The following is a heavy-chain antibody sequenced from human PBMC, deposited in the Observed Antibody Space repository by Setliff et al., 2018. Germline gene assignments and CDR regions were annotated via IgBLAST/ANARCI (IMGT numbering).Heavy chain of an antibody. D-gene: IGHD3-10*01. CDR2: IWYDGSNK. V-gene: IGHV3-33*06. CDR3: AKNGFGVVALGVNNWFDP. CDR1: GFTFSSYG. J-gene: IGHJ5*02. Sequence: PGGSLRLSCAASGFTFSSYGMHWVRQAPGKGLEWVAVIWYDGSNKYYADPVKGRFTISRDNSKNTLYLQMNSLRAEDTAVYYCAKNGFGVVALGVNNWFDPWGQGTLVTVSS.